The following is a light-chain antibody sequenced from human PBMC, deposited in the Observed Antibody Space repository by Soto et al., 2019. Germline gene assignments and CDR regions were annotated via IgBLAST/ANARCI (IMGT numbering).Light chain of an antibody. CDR1: SSDVGGYNY. Sequence: QSALTQPASVSGSPGQSITISCTGTSSDVGGYNYVSWYQQYPGKVPKLMIYEVSSRPSGVSNRFSGSKSDNTASLTISGLQAKDEADYYCSSYTSSNTLVFGEGTKLTVL. CDR3: SSYTSSNTLV. V-gene: IGLV2-14*01. CDR2: EVS. J-gene: IGLJ2*01.